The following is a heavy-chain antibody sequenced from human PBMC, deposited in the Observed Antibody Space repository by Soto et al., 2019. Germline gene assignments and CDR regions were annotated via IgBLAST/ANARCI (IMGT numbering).Heavy chain of an antibody. CDR2: IYYSGST. CDR1: GLSIGSYY. J-gene: IGHJ6*02. V-gene: IGHV4-59*01. D-gene: IGHD1-1*01. CDR3: ARAEGTTGTIGWDYYGMDV. Sequence: SETLSLTCTDSGLSIGSYYWSWIRKPPWKGLEWIGYIYYSGSTNYNPSLKSRVTISVDTSKNQFSLKLSSVTAADTAVYYCARAEGTTGTIGWDYYGMDVWGQGTTVT.